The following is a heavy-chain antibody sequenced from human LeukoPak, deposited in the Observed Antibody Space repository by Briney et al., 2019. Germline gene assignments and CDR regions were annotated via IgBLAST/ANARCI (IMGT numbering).Heavy chain of an antibody. D-gene: IGHD4-17*01. CDR3: TRMTTGHDY. Sequence: SETLSLTCAVSGVSFNDYYWSWVRQTPGKGLGWIGEINHSGYTNDSPSLKSRVTISIDTSRKQFSLNLRSVTVADTGIYYCTRMTTGHDYWGQGTLVTVSS. V-gene: IGHV4-34*01. J-gene: IGHJ4*02. CDR1: GVSFNDYY. CDR2: INHSGYT.